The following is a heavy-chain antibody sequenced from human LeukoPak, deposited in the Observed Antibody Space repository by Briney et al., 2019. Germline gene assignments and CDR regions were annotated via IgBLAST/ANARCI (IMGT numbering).Heavy chain of an antibody. CDR3: ARRSRNGLDAFDI. Sequence: ASVKVSCKASAYTFTGYYLHWVRQAPGQGFQWVRWLDPNNGDTDYAQKFQGRVTMTRDMSISTAYMDLGRLTSDDTAVYYCARRSRNGLDAFDIWGQGTMVTVSS. D-gene: IGHD1-14*01. J-gene: IGHJ3*02. V-gene: IGHV1-2*02. CDR1: AYTFTGYY. CDR2: LDPNNGDT.